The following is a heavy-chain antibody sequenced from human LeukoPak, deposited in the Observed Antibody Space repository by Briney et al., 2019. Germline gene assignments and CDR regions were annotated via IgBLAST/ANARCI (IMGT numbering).Heavy chain of an antibody. CDR3: AIANHPPSAPYYYDSSDSYYYYYMDV. J-gene: IGHJ6*03. CDR2: INWNGGST. Sequence: PGGSLRLSCAASGFTFDDYGMSWVRQAPGKGLEWVSGINWNGGSTGYADSVKGRFTISRDNAKNSLYLQMNSLRAEDTALYYCAIANHPPSAPYYYDSSDSYYYYYMDVWGKGTTVTVSS. CDR1: GFTFDDYG. D-gene: IGHD3-22*01. V-gene: IGHV3-20*04.